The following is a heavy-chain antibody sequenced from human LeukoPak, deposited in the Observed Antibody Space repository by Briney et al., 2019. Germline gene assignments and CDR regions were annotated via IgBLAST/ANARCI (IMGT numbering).Heavy chain of an antibody. CDR2: IYYSGST. CDR3: AREINRFDAFDI. J-gene: IGHJ3*02. D-gene: IGHD1-14*01. Sequence: SETLSLTCTVSGGSISSYYWSWIRQPPGKGLEWIGCIYYSGSTNYNPSLKSRVTISVDTSKNQFSLKLSSVTAADTAVYYCAREINRFDAFDIWGQGTMVTVSS. V-gene: IGHV4-59*01. CDR1: GGSISSYY.